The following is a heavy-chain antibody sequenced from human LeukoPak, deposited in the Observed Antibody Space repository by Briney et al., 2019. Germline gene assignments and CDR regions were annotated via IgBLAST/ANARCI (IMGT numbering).Heavy chain of an antibody. CDR2: TNAGNGNT. Sequence: GASVKVSCKASGYTFTSYAMHWVRRAPGQRLEWMGWTNAGNGNTKYSQKFQGRVTITRDTSASTAYMELSSLRSEDTAVYYCARETVITAAGPSYGMDVWGQGTTVTVSS. J-gene: IGHJ6*02. D-gene: IGHD6-13*01. CDR1: GYTFTSYA. V-gene: IGHV1-3*01. CDR3: ARETVITAAGPSYGMDV.